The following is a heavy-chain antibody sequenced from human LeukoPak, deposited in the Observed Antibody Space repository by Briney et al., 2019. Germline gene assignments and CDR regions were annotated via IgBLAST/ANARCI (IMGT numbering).Heavy chain of an antibody. D-gene: IGHD4-23*01. CDR2: INPNSGGT. CDR3: ARWQDGGNPGFDY. V-gene: IGHV1-2*02. CDR1: GYTFTGYY. Sequence: ASVKVSCKASGYTFTGYYMHWVRQAPGQGLEWMGWINPNSGGTNYAQKFQGRVTMTRDTPISTAYMELSRLRSDDTAVYYCARWQDGGNPGFDYWGQGTLVTVSS. J-gene: IGHJ4*02.